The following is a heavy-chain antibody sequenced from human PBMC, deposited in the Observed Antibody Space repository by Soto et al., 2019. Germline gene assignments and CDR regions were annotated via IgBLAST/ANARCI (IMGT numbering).Heavy chain of an antibody. D-gene: IGHD3-3*02. V-gene: IGHV1-2*02. CDR3: ARVAGGSNIAAVLLDP. CDR1: GYFFNDYH. CDR2: INPKNGDT. Sequence: ASVKVSCKTSGYFFNDYHMHWVRKAPGQGLEWMGWINPKNGDTNYAQKFQDRVTMTRDTSISTVYIELSRLTSDDTAVYYCARVAGGSNIAAVLLDPWGQGTLVTVSS. J-gene: IGHJ5*02.